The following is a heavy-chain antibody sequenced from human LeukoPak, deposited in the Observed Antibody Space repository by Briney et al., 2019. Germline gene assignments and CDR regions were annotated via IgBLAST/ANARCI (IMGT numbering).Heavy chain of an antibody. CDR2: ISGSGDNT. Sequence: PGGSLRLSCAASGFTFKTYAMSWVRQAPGKGLECVSAISGSGDNTWYVDSAKGRFTISRDNSKNTLYLQMNSLRAEDTAVYYCAKEVHYDGGFTADYWGQGTLVIVSS. CDR1: GFTFKTYA. CDR3: AKEVHYDGGFTADY. D-gene: IGHD3-16*01. J-gene: IGHJ4*02. V-gene: IGHV3-23*01.